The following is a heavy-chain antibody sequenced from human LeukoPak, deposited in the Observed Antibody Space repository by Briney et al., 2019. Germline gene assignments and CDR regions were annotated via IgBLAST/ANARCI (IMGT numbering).Heavy chain of an antibody. V-gene: IGHV3-7*01. CDR3: ARDGVIVGATFDY. Sequence: GGSLRLSCVASGFTFNNYWMTWVRQAPGKGLEWVANVKQDGSDKYYVDSVKGRFTISRDNAKNSLYLQMNSLRAEDTAVYYCARDGVIVGATFDYWGQGTLVTVSS. CDR2: VKQDGSDK. D-gene: IGHD1-26*01. CDR1: GFTFNNYW. J-gene: IGHJ4*02.